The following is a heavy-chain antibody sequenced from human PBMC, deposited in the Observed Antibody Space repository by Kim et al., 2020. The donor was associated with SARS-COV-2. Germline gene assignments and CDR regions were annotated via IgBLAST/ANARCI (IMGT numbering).Heavy chain of an antibody. J-gene: IGHJ4*02. V-gene: IGHV1-18*01. CDR3: ARGRVVYYIEGYYFDY. D-gene: IGHD2-8*01. Sequence: ASVKVSCKASGYTFTSYGISWVRQAPGQGLEWMGWISAYNGNTNYAQKLQGRVTMTTDTSTSTAYMELRSLRSDDTAVYYCARGRVVYYIEGYYFDYWGQGTLVTVSS. CDR2: ISAYNGNT. CDR1: GYTFTSYG.